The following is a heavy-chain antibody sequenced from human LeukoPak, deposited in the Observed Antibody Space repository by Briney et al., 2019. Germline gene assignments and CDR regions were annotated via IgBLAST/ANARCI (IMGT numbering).Heavy chain of an antibody. Sequence: PGGSLRLSCAASGFTFSSYAMSWVRQAPGKGLEWVSAISGSGGSTYYADSVKGRFIISRDNAKNSLSLQMSSLGDEDTAMYYCARLLGDSTIYDLWGQGTRVTVSS. CDR1: GFTFSSYA. CDR2: ISGSGGST. V-gene: IGHV3-23*01. D-gene: IGHD5-24*01. J-gene: IGHJ5*02. CDR3: ARLLGDSTIYDL.